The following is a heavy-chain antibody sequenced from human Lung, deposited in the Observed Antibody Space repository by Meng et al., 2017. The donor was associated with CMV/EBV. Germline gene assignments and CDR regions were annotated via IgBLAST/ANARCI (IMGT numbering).Heavy chain of an antibody. CDR3: ARLRFLEWLPLDAFDI. J-gene: IGHJ3*02. D-gene: IGHD3-3*01. V-gene: IGHV4-34*01. Sequence: SXTXSLXCAVYGGSFSGYYWSWIRQPPGKGLEWIGEINHSGSTNYNPSLKSRVTISVDTSKNQFSLKLRSVTAADTAVYYCARLRFLEWLPLDAFDIWGQGTMVTVSS. CDR2: INHSGST. CDR1: GGSFSGYY.